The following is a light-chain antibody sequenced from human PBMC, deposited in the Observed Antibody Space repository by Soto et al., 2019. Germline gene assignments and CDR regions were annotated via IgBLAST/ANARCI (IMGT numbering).Light chain of an antibody. V-gene: IGKV1-5*03. CDR3: QHYNSNPLT. J-gene: IGKJ4*01. Sequence: DIQMTQSPSTLSASVGDRVTITCRASQSISSWLAWYQQKPGKAPNLLIYKASSLESGVPSRFSASGSGTEFTLTISSLQTDDFATYYCQHYNSNPLTFGGGTKVEIK. CDR1: QSISSW. CDR2: KAS.